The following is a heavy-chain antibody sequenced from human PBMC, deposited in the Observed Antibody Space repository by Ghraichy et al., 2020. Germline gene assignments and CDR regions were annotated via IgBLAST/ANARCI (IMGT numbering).Heavy chain of an antibody. Sequence: GGSLRLSCAASGFTFDDYAMHWVRQAPGKGLEWVSLISGDGGSTYYADSVKGRFTISRDNSKNSLYLQMNSLRTEDTALYYCAKSRDVGGIAARPAWFDPWGQGTLVTVSS. CDR2: ISGDGGST. CDR1: GFTFDDYA. V-gene: IGHV3-43*02. CDR3: AKSRDVGGIAARPAWFDP. J-gene: IGHJ5*02. D-gene: IGHD6-6*01.